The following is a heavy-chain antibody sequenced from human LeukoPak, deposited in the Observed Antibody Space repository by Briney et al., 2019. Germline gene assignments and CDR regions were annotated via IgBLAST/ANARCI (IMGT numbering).Heavy chain of an antibody. CDR3: ARVGDSMITFGGAYFDY. CDR2: INHSGST. V-gene: IGHV4-34*01. CDR1: GGSFSGYY. D-gene: IGHD3-16*01. J-gene: IGHJ4*02. Sequence: SETLSLTCAVYGGSFSGYYWSWIRQPPGKGLEWIGEINHSGSTNYNPSLKSRVTISVDTSKNQFSLKLSSVTAADTAVYYCARVGDSMITFGGAYFDYWGQGTLVTVSS.